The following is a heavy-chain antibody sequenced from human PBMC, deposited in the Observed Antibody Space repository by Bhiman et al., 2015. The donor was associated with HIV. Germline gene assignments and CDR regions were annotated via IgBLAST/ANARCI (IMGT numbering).Heavy chain of an antibody. CDR1: GFTFENFP. J-gene: IGHJ4*02. Sequence: VQLVEPGRGVVHPGGSLRLSCVTSGFTFENFPMHWVRQAPGKGLEWVSFISSSSSYIYYADSVKGRFTISRDNAKNSLYLQMNSLRADDTAVYYCARDFGASSSYPLDYWGQGTLVTVSS. V-gene: IGHV3-21*03. D-gene: IGHD6-13*01. CDR2: ISSSSSYI. CDR3: ARDFGASSSYPLDY.